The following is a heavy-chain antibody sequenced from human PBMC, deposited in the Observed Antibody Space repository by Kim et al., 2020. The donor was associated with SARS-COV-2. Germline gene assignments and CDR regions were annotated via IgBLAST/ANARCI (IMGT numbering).Heavy chain of an antibody. CDR1: GFTFSNCV. Sequence: GGSLRLSCIASGFTFSNCVMHWVRQVPGKGPEWVTLISYDGTGKYYVNSVRGRFSISRDNSKNTLYLQMNSLRAEDTAVYYCAQDVWDCSGVSVSAFD. CDR2: ISYDGTGK. J-gene: IGHJ4*01. CDR3: AQDVWDCSGVSVSAFD. V-gene: IGHV3-30*18. D-gene: IGHD2-15*01.